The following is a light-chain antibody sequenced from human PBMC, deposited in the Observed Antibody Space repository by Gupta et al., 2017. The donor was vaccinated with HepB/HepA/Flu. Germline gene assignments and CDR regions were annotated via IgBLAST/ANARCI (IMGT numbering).Light chain of an antibody. CDR1: SSDVGGYNY. CDR3: SSYTSSSTLVV. CDR2: DVS. V-gene: IGLV2-14*01. J-gene: IGLJ2*01. Sequence: QSALTQPASVSGSPGQSITISCTGTSSDVGGYNYVSWYQQHPGKAPKLMIYDVSNRPSGVSNRFSSSKSGHTASLTISGLQAEDEADYYCSSYTSSSTLVVFGGGTKLTVL.